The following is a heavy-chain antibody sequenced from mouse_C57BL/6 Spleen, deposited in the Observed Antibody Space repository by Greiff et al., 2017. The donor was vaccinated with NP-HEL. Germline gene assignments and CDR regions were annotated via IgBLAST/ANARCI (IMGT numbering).Heavy chain of an antibody. V-gene: IGHV1-80*01. Sequence: QVQLQQSGAELVKPGASVKISCKASGYAFSSYWMNWVKQRPGKGLEWIGQIYPGDGDTSYNQKFKGKAKLTAVTSASTAYMELSSLTNEDSAVYYCTRSTMVTTEYYFDYWGQGTTLTVSS. J-gene: IGHJ2*01. D-gene: IGHD2-2*01. CDR3: TRSTMVTTEYYFDY. CDR2: IYPGDGDT. CDR1: GYAFSSYW.